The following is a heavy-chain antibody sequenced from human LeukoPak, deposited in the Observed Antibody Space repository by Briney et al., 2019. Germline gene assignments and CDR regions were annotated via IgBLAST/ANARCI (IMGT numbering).Heavy chain of an antibody. CDR2: ITSSGGDT. CDR3: AKYYYDSTSYYRS. J-gene: IGHJ4*02. D-gene: IGHD3-22*01. CDR1: GFTFSSYA. Sequence: GGSLRLSCAASGFTFSSYAMSWVRQAPGNGLDWVSTITSSGGDTFYADSVKGRFTVSRDNAKSTLSLQMSSLRAEDTAIYYCAKYYYDSTSYYRSWGQGTLVTVSS. V-gene: IGHV3-23*01.